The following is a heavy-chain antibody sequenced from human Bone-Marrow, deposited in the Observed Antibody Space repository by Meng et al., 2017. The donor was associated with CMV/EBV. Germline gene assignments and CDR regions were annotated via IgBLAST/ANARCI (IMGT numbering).Heavy chain of an antibody. CDR2: IHYSGTT. J-gene: IGHJ4*02. D-gene: IGHD2-15*01. Sequence: GSLRLSCTVSGGSVSSGNYYWSWIRQPPGKGLEWIGYIHYSGTTNYNPSLKSRVTMSVDPSKNQFSLKLSSVTAADTAVYYCARSYGGNIVVVPAAPLDFCGQGTLVTASS. CDR1: GGSVSSGNYY. CDR3: ARSYGGNIVVVPAAPLDF. V-gene: IGHV4-61*01.